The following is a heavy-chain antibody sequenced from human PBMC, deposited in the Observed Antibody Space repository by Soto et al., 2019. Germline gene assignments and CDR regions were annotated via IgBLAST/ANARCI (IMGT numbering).Heavy chain of an antibody. V-gene: IGHV4-59*01. CDR2: IYYSGST. CDR1: GSSISSYY. Sequence: ETLSLTCTVSGSSISSYYWSWIRQPPEKELKWFGYIYYSGSTIYNPSLKSRVTISVDTSKNQFSLKLSSVTAADTAVYYCARGGSSSSWYKNWFDPWGQGTLVTVSS. D-gene: IGHD6-13*01. CDR3: ARGGSSSSWYKNWFDP. J-gene: IGHJ5*02.